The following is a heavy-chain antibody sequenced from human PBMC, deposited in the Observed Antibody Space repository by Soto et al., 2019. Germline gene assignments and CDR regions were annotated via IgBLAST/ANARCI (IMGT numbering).Heavy chain of an antibody. CDR2: INAGNGNT. Sequence: VASVKVSCKASGYTFTSYGIHWVRQAPGQRLEWTGWINAGNGNTKYSEKFQGRVTITRDTSASTAYLELSSLRSEDTAVYYCARDPNDGSAYYHHYYYGMDVWGQGTTVTVSS. V-gene: IGHV1-3*01. CDR3: ARDPNDGSAYYHHYYYGMDV. CDR1: GYTFTSYG. J-gene: IGHJ6*02. D-gene: IGHD3-22*01.